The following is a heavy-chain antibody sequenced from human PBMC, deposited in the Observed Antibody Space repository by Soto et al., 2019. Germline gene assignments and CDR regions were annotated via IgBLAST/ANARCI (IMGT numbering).Heavy chain of an antibody. V-gene: IGHV1-2*04. D-gene: IGHD2-15*01. CDR1: GYTFTGYY. CDR2: INPNSGGT. Sequence: GASVKVSCKASGYTFTGYYMHWVRQAPGQGLEWMGWINPNSGGTNYAQKFQGWVTMTRDTSISTAYMELSRLRSDDTAVYYCARGAEYCSGGSCYRGNYYYYYYMDVWGKGTTVTV. J-gene: IGHJ6*03. CDR3: ARGAEYCSGGSCYRGNYYYYYYMDV.